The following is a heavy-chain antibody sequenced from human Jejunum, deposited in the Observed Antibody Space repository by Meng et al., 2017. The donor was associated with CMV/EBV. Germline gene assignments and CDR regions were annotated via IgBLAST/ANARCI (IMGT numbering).Heavy chain of an antibody. Sequence: SISDFWRSWLRQSPGRRLEWIGYIHYSGTSNFTPSLRGRVTMSVDASKNQFSLKLSSVTAADTAVYYCVRDSYHYGSSTYNWFDPWGQGTLVTVSS. CDR3: VRDSYHYGSSTYNWFDP. CDR1: SISDFW. D-gene: IGHD3-10*01. CDR2: IHYSGTS. J-gene: IGHJ5*02. V-gene: IGHV4-59*01.